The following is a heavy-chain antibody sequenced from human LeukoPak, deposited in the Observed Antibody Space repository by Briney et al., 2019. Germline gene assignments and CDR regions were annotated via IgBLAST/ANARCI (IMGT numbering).Heavy chain of an antibody. J-gene: IGHJ6*03. CDR1: GFSFSSYA. D-gene: IGHD3-16*01. V-gene: IGHV3-21*01. CDR2: ISSSSSYI. Sequence: GGSLRLSCAASGFSFSSYAMNWVRQAPGKGLEWVSSISSSSSYIYYADSVKGRFTISRDNAKNSLYLQMNSLRAEDTAVYYCARVGEIGAYYYYMDVWGKGTTVTVSS. CDR3: ARVGEIGAYYYYMDV.